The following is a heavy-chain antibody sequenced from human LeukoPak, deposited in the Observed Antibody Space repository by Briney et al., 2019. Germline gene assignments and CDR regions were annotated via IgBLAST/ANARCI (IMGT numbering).Heavy chain of an antibody. CDR1: GFTFSSYG. CDR3: AKGTYYYDPSWGDAFDI. V-gene: IGHV3-33*06. J-gene: IGHJ3*02. Sequence: PGGSLRLSCAASGFTFSSYGMHWVRQAPGKGLEWVAVIWYDGSNKYYADSVKGRFTIPRNTSKHTLYLQMNSLRAEDTAVYYCAKGTYYYDPSWGDAFDIWGQGTMVTVSS. D-gene: IGHD3-22*01. CDR2: IWYDGSNK.